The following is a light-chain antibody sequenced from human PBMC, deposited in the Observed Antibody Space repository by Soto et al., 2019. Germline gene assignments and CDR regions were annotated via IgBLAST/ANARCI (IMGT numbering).Light chain of an antibody. J-gene: IGKJ2*01. CDR2: ATS. CDR1: QSISNY. CDR3: QQSYSTPPYT. V-gene: IGKV1-39*01. Sequence: DIQMTQSPSSLSASVGDRVTITCRASQSISNYLNCYQQKPGQAPKLLIYATSNLQRGVPSRFSGSGSGTDFTLTISSLQPEDFATYYCQQSYSTPPYTFGQGTNLEIK.